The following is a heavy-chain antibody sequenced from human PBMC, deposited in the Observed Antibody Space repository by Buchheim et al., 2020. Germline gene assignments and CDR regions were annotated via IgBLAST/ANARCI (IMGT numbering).Heavy chain of an antibody. CDR1: GFTFTSYL. J-gene: IGHJ4*02. CDR3: AKVGSSAYFFES. V-gene: IGHV3-23*01. CDR2: INGRGDNT. Sequence: EVGLLESGGSLAQPGGSLILSCVASGFTFTSYLMMWVRQGPGKGLECVSTINGRGDNTYYADSVKGRFIISRDTSRNTIYLRMDSLRVEDTAIYYCAKVGSSAYFFESWGRGTL.